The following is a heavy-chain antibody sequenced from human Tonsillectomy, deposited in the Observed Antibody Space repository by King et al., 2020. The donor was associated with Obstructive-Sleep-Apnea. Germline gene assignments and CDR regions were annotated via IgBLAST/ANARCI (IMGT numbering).Heavy chain of an antibody. CDR2: MNPNSGNT. V-gene: IGHV1-8*01. CDR3: ARASRWTLRGFDP. CDR1: GYTFTSYD. D-gene: IGHD6-13*01. Sequence: AQLVQSGAEVKMPGASVKVSCKASGYTFTSYDINWVRQAAGQGPEWMGWMNPNSGNTGYAQKFQGRVTLTRNTSISAAYMELSSLRSEDTAVYYCARASRWTLRGFDPWGQGTLVTVSS. J-gene: IGHJ5*02.